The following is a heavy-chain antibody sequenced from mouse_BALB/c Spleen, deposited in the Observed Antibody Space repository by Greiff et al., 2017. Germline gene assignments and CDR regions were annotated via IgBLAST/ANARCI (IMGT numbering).Heavy chain of an antibody. J-gene: IGHJ3*01. V-gene: IGHV5-9-3*01. CDR2: ISSGGSYT. Sequence: EVQLVESGGGLVKPGGSLKLSCAASGFTFSSYAMSWVRQTPEKRLEWVATISSGGSYTYYPDSVKGRFTISRDNAKNTLYLQMSSLRSEDTAMYYCARQGHYGSPFAYWGQGTLVTVSA. D-gene: IGHD1-1*01. CDR1: GFTFSSYA. CDR3: ARQGHYGSPFAY.